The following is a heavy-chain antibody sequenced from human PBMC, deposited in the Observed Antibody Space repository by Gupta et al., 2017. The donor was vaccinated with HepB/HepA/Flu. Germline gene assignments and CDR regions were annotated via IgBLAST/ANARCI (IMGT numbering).Heavy chain of an antibody. CDR1: GFTFSSHW. J-gene: IGHJ6*02. Sequence: EVQLVESGGGLVQPGGSLRLSCAASGFTFSSHWMHWVRQGPGKGLVWVSRINNDGKITNYADSVKGRFTISRDNAKNTLYLQMNSLRAEDTAVYYCTRTGYYLYGMDVWGQGTTVTVSS. V-gene: IGHV3-74*01. CDR2: INNDGKIT. CDR3: TRTGYYLYGMDV.